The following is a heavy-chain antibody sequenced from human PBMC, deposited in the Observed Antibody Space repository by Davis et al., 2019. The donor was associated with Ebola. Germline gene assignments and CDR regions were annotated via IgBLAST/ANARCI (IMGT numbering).Heavy chain of an antibody. CDR1: GAPTVGQNHY. CDR2: VHYLRTT. J-gene: IGHJ5*01. V-gene: IGHV4-30-4*08. D-gene: IGHD2-21*02. Sequence: PSETLSSPGTAPGAPTVGQNHYGNWMRQSTGKGVERIGFVHYLRTTYYNSPLRSRSTISVPTSKNQFSLNLTSMTAAETAVYFSARSQPECVLVTAVGWFDSWGQGTVVTVSS. CDR3: ARSQPECVLVTAVGWFDS.